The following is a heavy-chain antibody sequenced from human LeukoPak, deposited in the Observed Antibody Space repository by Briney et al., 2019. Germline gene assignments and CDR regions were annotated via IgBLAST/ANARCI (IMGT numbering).Heavy chain of an antibody. CDR2: IYYSGST. J-gene: IGHJ5*02. V-gene: IGHV4-30-4*08. Sequence: PSETLSLTCTVSGGSISSSSYYWGWIRQPPGKGLEWIGYIYYSGSTYYNPSLKSRVTISVDTSKNQFSLKLSSVTAADTAVYYCARGGGLHWFDPWGQGTLVTVSS. CDR1: GGSISSSSYY. CDR3: ARGGGLHWFDP. D-gene: IGHD2-15*01.